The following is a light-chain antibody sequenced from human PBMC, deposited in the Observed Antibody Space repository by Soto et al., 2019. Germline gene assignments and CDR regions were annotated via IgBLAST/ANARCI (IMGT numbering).Light chain of an antibody. CDR3: QQYGSSPMYP. CDR2: GAS. J-gene: IGKJ2*01. CDR1: QSVSSSY. V-gene: IGKV3-20*01. Sequence: EIVLTQSPGTLSLSPGERATLSCRASQSVSSSYLAWYQQKPGQAPRLLIHGASARATGIPDRFSGSGSGTDFTLTISRLEPEDFAVYFCQQYGSSPMYPFGQGTKLEIK.